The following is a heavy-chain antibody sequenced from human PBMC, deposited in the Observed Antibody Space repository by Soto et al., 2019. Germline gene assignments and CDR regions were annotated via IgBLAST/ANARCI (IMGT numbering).Heavy chain of an antibody. CDR2: ISGSGGST. CDR1: GFTFSSYS. J-gene: IGHJ5*02. V-gene: IGHV3-23*01. D-gene: IGHD3-22*01. Sequence: AGGSLRLSCAASGFTFSSYSMNWVRQAPGKGLEWVSAISGSGGSTYYADSVKGRFTISRDNSKNTLYLQMNSLRAEDTAVYYCAKEGITMIVVVMALGWFDPWGQGTLVTVSS. CDR3: AKEGITMIVVVMALGWFDP.